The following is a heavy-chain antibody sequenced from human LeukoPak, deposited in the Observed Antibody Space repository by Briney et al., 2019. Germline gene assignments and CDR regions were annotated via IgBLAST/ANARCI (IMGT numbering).Heavy chain of an antibody. CDR3: ASSLDNNWFDP. J-gene: IGHJ5*02. Sequence: SETLSLTCTVSGGSISSHYWSWIRQPPGKGLEWIGYIYYSGSTNYNPSLKSRVTISVDTSKNQFSLKLSSVTAADTAVYYCASSLDNNWFDPWGQGTLVTVSS. D-gene: IGHD3-9*01. CDR1: GGSISSHY. V-gene: IGHV4-59*11. CDR2: IYYSGST.